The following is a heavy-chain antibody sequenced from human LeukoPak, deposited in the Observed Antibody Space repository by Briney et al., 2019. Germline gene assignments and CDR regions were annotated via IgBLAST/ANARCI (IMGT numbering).Heavy chain of an antibody. Sequence: GASVKVSCKASGYTFTGYYMHWVRQAPGQGLEWMGWINPNSGGTSFAQKFQGRVTMTRDTSISTAYMELSSLKSDDTAVYYCARARRPSPFDYWGQGTLVTVSS. CDR2: INPNSGGT. CDR3: ARARRPSPFDY. J-gene: IGHJ4*02. V-gene: IGHV1-2*02. CDR1: GYTFTGYY.